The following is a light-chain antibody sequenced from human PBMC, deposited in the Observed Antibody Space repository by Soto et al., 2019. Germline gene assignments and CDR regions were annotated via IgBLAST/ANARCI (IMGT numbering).Light chain of an antibody. Sequence: QSVLTQPPSASGTPGQRVTISCSGTSSNIGSNTANWYQQLPGTAPKLLIYSNNQRPSGVPDRFSGSKSGTSASLAISGLQSEDEVDYYCAAWDDSLDGVVFGGGTKLTVL. CDR3: AAWDDSLDGVV. CDR2: SNN. V-gene: IGLV1-44*01. CDR1: SSNIGSNT. J-gene: IGLJ2*01.